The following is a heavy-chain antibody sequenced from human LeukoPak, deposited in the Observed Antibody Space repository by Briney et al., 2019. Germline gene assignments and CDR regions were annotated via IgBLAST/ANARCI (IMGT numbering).Heavy chain of an antibody. J-gene: IGHJ4*02. D-gene: IGHD5-18*01. CDR1: GFNFNDYS. Sequence: GGSLRLSCEVSGFNFNDYSMHWVRQAPGKGLVWVSRIKSDGSTTTYADSVKGRFTISRDNAKNTLYLQMNSLRAEDTAVYYCARVVDTHFDYWGQGTLVTVSS. V-gene: IGHV3-74*01. CDR2: IKSDGSTT. CDR3: ARVVDTHFDY.